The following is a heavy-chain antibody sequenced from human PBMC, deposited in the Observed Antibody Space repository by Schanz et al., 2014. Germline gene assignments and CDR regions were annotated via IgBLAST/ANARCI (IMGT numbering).Heavy chain of an antibody. V-gene: IGHV1-18*01. CDR2: ISAYNGNT. J-gene: IGHJ4*02. Sequence: QVQLVQSGAEVKKPGASVRVSCKASGYTFTTYAMSWVRQATGQGLEWMGWISAYNGNTKYPQKLQGRVTMTTDTSTSTVYMELRSLRSDDTAVYYCARSAGRDFWSGYYTRFDYWGQGTLVTVSS. CDR1: GYTFTTYA. D-gene: IGHD3-3*01. CDR3: ARSAGRDFWSGYYTRFDY.